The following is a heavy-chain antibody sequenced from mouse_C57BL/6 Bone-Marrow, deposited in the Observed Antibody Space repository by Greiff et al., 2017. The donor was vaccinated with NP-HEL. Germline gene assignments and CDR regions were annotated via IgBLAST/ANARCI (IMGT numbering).Heavy chain of an antibody. CDR3: ARPGIYYGYDGPYFDY. Sequence: DVMLVESGGGLVKPGGSLKLSCAASGFTFSDYGMHWVRQAPEKGLEWVAYISSGSSTIYYADTVKGRFTISRDNAKNTLFLQMTSLRSEDTAMYYCARPGIYYGYDGPYFDYWGQGTTLTVSS. V-gene: IGHV5-17*01. D-gene: IGHD2-2*01. J-gene: IGHJ2*01. CDR2: ISSGSSTI. CDR1: GFTFSDYG.